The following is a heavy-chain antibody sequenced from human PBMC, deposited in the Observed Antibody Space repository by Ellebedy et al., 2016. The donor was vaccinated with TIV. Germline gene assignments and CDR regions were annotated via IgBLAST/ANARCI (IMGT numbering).Heavy chain of an antibody. CDR3: ARGTPDYDFWSGYYHFDYYGMDV. J-gene: IGHJ6*02. D-gene: IGHD3-3*01. CDR2: ISSSSSTI. Sequence: GESLKISCAASGFTFSSYSMNWVRQAPGKGLEWVSYISSSSSTIYYADSVKGRFTISRDNAKNSLYLQMNSLRAEDTAVYYCARGTPDYDFWSGYYHFDYYGMDVWGQGTTVTVSS. CDR1: GFTFSSYS. V-gene: IGHV3-48*04.